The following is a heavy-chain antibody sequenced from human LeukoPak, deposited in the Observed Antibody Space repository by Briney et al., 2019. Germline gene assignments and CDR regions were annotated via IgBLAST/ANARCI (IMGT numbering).Heavy chain of an antibody. Sequence: SETLSLTCTVSGGSISSYYWSWIRQPPGKGLEWVGYIYYSGSTNYNPSLKSRVTISVDTSKNQFSLKLSSVTAADTAVYYCARAVAGTFDYWGQGTQVTVSS. CDR3: ARAVAGTFDY. V-gene: IGHV4-59*01. CDR2: IYYSGST. J-gene: IGHJ4*02. D-gene: IGHD6-19*01. CDR1: GGSISSYY.